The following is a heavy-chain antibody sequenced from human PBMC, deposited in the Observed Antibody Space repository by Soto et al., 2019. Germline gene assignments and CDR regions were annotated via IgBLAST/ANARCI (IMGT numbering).Heavy chain of an antibody. V-gene: IGHV1-2*04. J-gene: IGHJ6*02. CDR1: GYTFTGYY. D-gene: IGHD6-13*01. CDR2: INPNSGGT. Sequence: VASVKVSCKASGYTFTGYYMHWVRQAPGQGLEWMGWINPNSGGTNYAQKFQGWVTMTRDTSISTAYMELSRLRSDDTAVYYCARSSASSRGSLGYYYYAMGVSGRGTAVSV. CDR3: ARSSASSRGSLGYYYYAMGV.